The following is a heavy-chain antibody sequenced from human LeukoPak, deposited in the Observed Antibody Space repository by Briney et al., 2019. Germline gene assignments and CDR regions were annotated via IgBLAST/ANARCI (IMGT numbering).Heavy chain of an antibody. V-gene: IGHV4-39*07. CDR1: GGSISSGGYY. D-gene: IGHD1-26*01. Sequence: SETLSLTCTVSGGSISSGGYYWGWIRQPPGKGLEWIGSIYYSGSTYYNPSLKSRVTISVDTSKNQFSLKLSSVTAADTAVYYCARDPIYIVGARWWYFDLWGRGTLVTVSS. J-gene: IGHJ2*01. CDR2: IYYSGST. CDR3: ARDPIYIVGARWWYFDL.